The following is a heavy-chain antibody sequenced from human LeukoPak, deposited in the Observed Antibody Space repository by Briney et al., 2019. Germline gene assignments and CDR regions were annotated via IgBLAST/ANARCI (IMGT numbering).Heavy chain of an antibody. V-gene: IGHV3-30*02. Sequence: GGSLRLSCAASGFTFSSYDMHWIRQAPGRGLKWVAFTRYDESDKKYADSVKGRFTISRDNSKNTVNLQMGSLRIEDTAVYHCARMTLYGSGTVDWGQGILVTVSS. CDR1: GFTFSSYD. D-gene: IGHD3-10*01. CDR2: TRYDESDK. J-gene: IGHJ4*02. CDR3: ARMTLYGSGTVD.